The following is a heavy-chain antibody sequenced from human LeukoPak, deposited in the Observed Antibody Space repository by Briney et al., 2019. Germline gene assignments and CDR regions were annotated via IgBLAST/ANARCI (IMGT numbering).Heavy chain of an antibody. CDR3: AKGGYTTWFDP. Sequence: GGSLRLSCAASGFTSRDFSMSWVRQAPGKGLEWVSNIRSNGGGTYYTDSVKGRFTISRDNSKNTLYLEMNSLRAGDTAVYYCAKGGYTTWFDPWGQGTLVTVSS. D-gene: IGHD2-15*01. V-gene: IGHV3-23*01. CDR1: GFTSRDFS. CDR2: IRSNGGGT. J-gene: IGHJ5*02.